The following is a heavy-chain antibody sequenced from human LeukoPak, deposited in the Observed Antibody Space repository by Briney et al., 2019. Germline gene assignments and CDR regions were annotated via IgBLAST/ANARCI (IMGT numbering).Heavy chain of an antibody. D-gene: IGHD3-3*01. CDR1: GFTFSSYS. V-gene: IGHV3-48*01. CDR2: ISSSSSTI. J-gene: IGHJ4*02. Sequence: PGGSLRLSCAASGFTFSSYSMTWVRQAPGKGLEWVSYISSSSSTIYYADSVKGRFTISRDNAKNSLYLQMNSLRAEDTAVYYCARGSNTIFGACWGQETLVTVSS. CDR3: ARGSNTIFGAC.